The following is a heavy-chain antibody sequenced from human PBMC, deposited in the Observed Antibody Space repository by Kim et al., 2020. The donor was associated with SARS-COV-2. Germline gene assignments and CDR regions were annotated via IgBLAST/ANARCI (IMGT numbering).Heavy chain of an antibody. CDR1: GFTFSSYA. J-gene: IGHJ6*02. Sequence: GGSLRLSCAASGFTFSSYAMTWVRQAPGKGLEWVSHISTSGGTTYYADSVKGRFTISRDNSKNTLYLQMSSLRAGDSAVYYCAKVLYYGLGKYYAMDVWGQGTTVTVSS. CDR3: AKVLYYGLGKYYAMDV. V-gene: IGHV3-23*01. CDR2: ISTSGGTT. D-gene: IGHD3-10*01.